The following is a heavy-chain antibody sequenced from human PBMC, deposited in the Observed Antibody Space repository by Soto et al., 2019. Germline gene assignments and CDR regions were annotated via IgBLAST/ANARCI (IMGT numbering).Heavy chain of an antibody. Sequence: ASVKVSCKASGYTFTSYGISWVRQAPGQGLEWMGWISAYNGNTNYAQKLQGRVTMTTDTSTSTAYMELRSLRSDDTAVYYCARDGDIVVVPAAIPYYGMDVWGQGTTVTVSS. J-gene: IGHJ6*02. CDR3: ARDGDIVVVPAAIPYYGMDV. V-gene: IGHV1-18*01. CDR1: GYTFTSYG. CDR2: ISAYNGNT. D-gene: IGHD2-2*01.